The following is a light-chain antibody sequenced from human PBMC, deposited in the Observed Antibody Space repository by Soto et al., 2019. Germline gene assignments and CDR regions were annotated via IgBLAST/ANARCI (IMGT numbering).Light chain of an antibody. CDR2: DAS. CDR3: QQRGS. J-gene: IGKJ4*01. Sequence: EIVLTQSPATLSLSPGETATLSCRASQSVSSSLAWYQQKPGQAPRLLLYDASNRATSIPGRFSGSGSGTDFTLTISSLESDDFAVYYCQQRGSFGGGTKVEIK. CDR1: QSVSSS. V-gene: IGKV3-11*01.